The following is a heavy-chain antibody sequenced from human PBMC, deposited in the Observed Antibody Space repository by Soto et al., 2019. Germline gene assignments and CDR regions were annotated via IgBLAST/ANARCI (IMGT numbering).Heavy chain of an antibody. Sequence: LRLSCAASGFTFSSYGMHWVRQAPGKGLEWVAVIWYDGSNKYYADSVKGRFTISRDNSKNTLYLQMNSLRAEDTAVYYCARAAYYYDSSGYRFDYWGQGTLVTVSS. CDR2: IWYDGSNK. D-gene: IGHD3-22*01. CDR3: ARAAYYYDSSGYRFDY. J-gene: IGHJ4*02. V-gene: IGHV3-33*01. CDR1: GFTFSSYG.